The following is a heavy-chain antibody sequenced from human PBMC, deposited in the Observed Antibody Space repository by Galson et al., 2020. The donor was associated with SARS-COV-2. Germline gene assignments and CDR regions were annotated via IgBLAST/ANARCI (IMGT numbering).Heavy chain of an antibody. D-gene: IGHD5-18*01. Sequence: GGSLRLSCAASGFTFSSYGMHWVRQAPGKGLEWVAVIWYDGSNKYYADSVKGRFTISRDNSKNTLYLQMNSLRAEDTAVYYCARGDDVRDGDWIQLWFSFDYWGQGTLVTVSS. CDR2: IWYDGSNK. V-gene: IGHV3-33*01. CDR3: ARGDDVRDGDWIQLWFSFDY. CDR1: GFTFSSYG. J-gene: IGHJ4*02.